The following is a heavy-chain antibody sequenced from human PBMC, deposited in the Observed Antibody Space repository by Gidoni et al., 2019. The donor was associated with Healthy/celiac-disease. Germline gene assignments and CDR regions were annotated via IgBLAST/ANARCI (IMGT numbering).Heavy chain of an antibody. CDR3: ARGSSPYDILTGYSHPDAFDI. CDR2: ISSSGSTI. J-gene: IGHJ3*02. CDR1: GFTFSDYY. V-gene: IGHV3-11*01. D-gene: IGHD3-9*01. Sequence: QVQLVESGGGLVKPGGSLRLSCAASGFTFSDYYMRCIRQAPGKGLEWVSYISSSGSTIYYADSVKGRFTISRDNAKNSLYLQMNSLRAEDTAVYYCARGSSPYDILTGYSHPDAFDIWGQGTMVTVSS.